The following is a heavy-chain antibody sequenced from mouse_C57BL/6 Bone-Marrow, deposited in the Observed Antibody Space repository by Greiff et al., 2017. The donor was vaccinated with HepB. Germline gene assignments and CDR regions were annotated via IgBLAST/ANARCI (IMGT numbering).Heavy chain of an antibody. CDR1: GFNIKDDY. J-gene: IGHJ3*01. CDR3: NGVRRGAWFAY. V-gene: IGHV14-4*01. Sequence: EVQLQQSGAELVRPGASVKLSCTASGFNIKDDYMHWVKQRPEQGLEWIGWIDPENGDTEYASKFQGKATITADTSSNTAYLQLSSLTSEDTAVYCCNGVRRGAWFAYWGQGTLVTVSA. CDR2: IDPENGDT. D-gene: IGHD2-14*01.